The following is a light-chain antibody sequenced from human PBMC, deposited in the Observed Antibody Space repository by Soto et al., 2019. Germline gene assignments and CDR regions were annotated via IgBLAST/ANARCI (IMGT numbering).Light chain of an antibody. V-gene: IGKV3-15*01. J-gene: IGKJ2*01. Sequence: EIVMTQSPATLSVSPGERATLSCRARQSVSTNLAWYQQKPGQAPRLLIYGAFTRATGVPARFTGSGSGTEFTLTISSLQSEDVAVYYCQQYNNWPPYTFGQGTKLEIK. CDR2: GAF. CDR3: QQYNNWPPYT. CDR1: QSVSTN.